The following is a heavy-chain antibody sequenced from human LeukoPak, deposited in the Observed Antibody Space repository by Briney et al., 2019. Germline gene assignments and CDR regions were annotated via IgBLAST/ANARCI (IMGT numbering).Heavy chain of an antibody. J-gene: IGHJ6*03. CDR2: IKQDGSEK. D-gene: IGHD3-10*01. CDR1: GFTFSSYW. V-gene: IGHV3-7*01. Sequence: PGGSLRLSCAASGFTFSSYWMSWVRQAPGKGLEWVANIKQDGSEKYYVDSVKGRFTISRDNAKNSLYLQMNSLRAEDTAVYYCARDPPMVRGLGNYYMDVWGKGTTVAISS. CDR3: ARDPPMVRGLGNYYMDV.